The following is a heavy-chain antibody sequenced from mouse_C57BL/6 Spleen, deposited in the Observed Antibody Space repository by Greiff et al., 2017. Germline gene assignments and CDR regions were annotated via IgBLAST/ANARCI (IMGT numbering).Heavy chain of an antibody. J-gene: IGHJ2*01. Sequence: QVQLQQSGAELARPGASVKLSCKASGYTFTSYGISWVKQRTGQGLEWIGEIYPRSGNTYYNEKFKGKPTLTADKSSSTAYMELLSLTSEDSAVYFCARWRDIYYGDYWGQGTTLTVSS. CDR1: GYTFTSYG. CDR3: ARWRDIYYGDY. CDR2: IYPRSGNT. D-gene: IGHD1-1*01. V-gene: IGHV1-81*01.